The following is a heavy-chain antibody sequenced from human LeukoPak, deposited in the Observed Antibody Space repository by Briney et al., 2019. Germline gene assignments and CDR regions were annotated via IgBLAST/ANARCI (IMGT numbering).Heavy chain of an antibody. CDR1: GFTFSSYA. Sequence: PGRSLRLSCAASGFTFSSYAMHWVRQAPGKGLEWVAVISYDGSNKYYADSVKGRFTISRDNSKNTLYLQMNSLRAEDTAVYYCARENIAVVPAAMGVDYYYMDVWGKGTTVTVSS. CDR3: ARENIAVVPAAMGVDYYYMDV. D-gene: IGHD2-2*01. CDR2: ISYDGSNK. V-gene: IGHV3-30*04. J-gene: IGHJ6*03.